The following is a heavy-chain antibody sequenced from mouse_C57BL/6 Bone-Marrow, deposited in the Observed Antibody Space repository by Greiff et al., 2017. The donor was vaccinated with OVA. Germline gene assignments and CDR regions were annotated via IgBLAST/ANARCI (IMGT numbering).Heavy chain of an antibody. CDR1: GYTFTSYW. CDR3: ASVDYYGLYYFDY. D-gene: IGHD1-1*01. V-gene: IGHV1-7*01. J-gene: IGHJ2*01. Sequence: VQLQQSGADLAKPGASVKLSCKASGYTFTSYWMHWVKQRPGQGLEWIGYINPSSGYTKYNQKFKDKATLTADKSSSTAYMQLSSLTYEDSAVYYCASVDYYGLYYFDYWGQGTTLTVSS. CDR2: INPSSGYT.